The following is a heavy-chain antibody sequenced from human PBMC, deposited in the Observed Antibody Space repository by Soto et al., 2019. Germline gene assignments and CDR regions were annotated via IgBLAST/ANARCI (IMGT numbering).Heavy chain of an antibody. CDR3: ARDVYSSGTAGTPDY. CDR2: TSSDGSKD. J-gene: IGHJ4*02. D-gene: IGHD1-26*01. Sequence: QVQLAESGGGVVQPGRSLRLSCVASGFIFSSHAMHWVRQAPGKGLDWVTITSSDGSKDYYADSVKGRFTISRDNSKNTLYLQMNSLSDEDTAVYYSARDVYSSGTAGTPDYWGQGTLFTVSS. V-gene: IGHV3-30-3*01. CDR1: GFIFSSHA.